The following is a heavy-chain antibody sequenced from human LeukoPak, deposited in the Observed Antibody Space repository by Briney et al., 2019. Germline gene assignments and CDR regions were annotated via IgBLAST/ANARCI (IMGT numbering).Heavy chain of an antibody. Sequence: PGGSLRLSCAASGFTFSNYYMSWIRQPPGKGLEWIGYIYYSGSTNYNPSLKSRVTISVDTSKNQFSLKLSSVTAADTAVYYCARGQVEMATIDAFDIWGQGTMVTVSS. D-gene: IGHD5-12*01. CDR2: IYYSGST. CDR1: GFTFSNYY. CDR3: ARGQVEMATIDAFDI. J-gene: IGHJ3*02. V-gene: IGHV4-59*01.